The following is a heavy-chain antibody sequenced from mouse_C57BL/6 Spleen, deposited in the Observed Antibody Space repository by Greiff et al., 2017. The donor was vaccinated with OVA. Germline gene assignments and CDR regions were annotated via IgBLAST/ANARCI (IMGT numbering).Heavy chain of an antibody. CDR1: GFTFTDYY. J-gene: IGHJ2*01. D-gene: IGHD4-1*01. V-gene: IGHV7-3*01. Sequence: EVQVVESGGGLVQPGGSLSLSCAASGFTFTDYYMSWVRQPPGKALEWLGFIRNKANGYTTEYSASVKGRFTISRDNSQSILYLQMNALRAEDSATYYCARLGTYYFDYWGQGTTLTVSS. CDR2: IRNKANGYTT. CDR3: ARLGTYYFDY.